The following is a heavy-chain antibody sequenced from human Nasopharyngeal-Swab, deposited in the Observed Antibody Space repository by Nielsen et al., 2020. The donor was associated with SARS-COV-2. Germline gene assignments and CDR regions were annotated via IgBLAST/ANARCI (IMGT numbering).Heavy chain of an antibody. CDR1: GYTFTDYG. V-gene: IGHV1-18*01. J-gene: IGHJ4*02. D-gene: IGHD2-15*01. CDR3: ARSLDSADCSGGNCYFDP. CDR2: ISAYSGTT. Sequence: ASVKVSCKTSGYTFTDYGIIWVRQAPGQGPEWMGWISAYSGTTNYARKFHGRVTMTTEASTSTAYMDLRSLRSDDTAVYFCARSLDSADCSGGNCYFDPWGQGTLVTVSS.